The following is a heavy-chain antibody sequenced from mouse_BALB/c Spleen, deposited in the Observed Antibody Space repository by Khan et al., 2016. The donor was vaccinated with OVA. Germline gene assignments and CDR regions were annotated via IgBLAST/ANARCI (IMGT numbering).Heavy chain of an antibody. V-gene: IGHV14-3*02. J-gene: IGHJ2*01. Sequence: VQLQQSGAELVKPGASVKLSCTASGINIKDTHMHWVKQRPEQGLEWIGRIDPANDNSKYDPRFQGKATITADTSSNTAYLHLSSLTSEDTAVYYCAPAGTGDYFDYWGQGTTLTVSS. D-gene: IGHD4-1*01. CDR1: GINIKDTH. CDR2: IDPANDNS. CDR3: APAGTGDYFDY.